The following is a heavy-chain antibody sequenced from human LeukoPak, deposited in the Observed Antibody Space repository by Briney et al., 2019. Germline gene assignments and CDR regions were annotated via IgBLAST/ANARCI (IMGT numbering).Heavy chain of an antibody. CDR1: GYSISSGYY. D-gene: IGHD6-6*01. CDR2: IYHSGST. J-gene: IGHJ4*02. Sequence: SETLSLTCTVSGYSISSGYYWGWIRQPPGKGLEWIGSIYHSGSTYYNPSLKSRVTISVETSKNQFSLKLSSVTAADTAVYYCARTPKSSYYFDYWGQGTLVTVSS. CDR3: ARTPKSSYYFDY. V-gene: IGHV4-38-2*02.